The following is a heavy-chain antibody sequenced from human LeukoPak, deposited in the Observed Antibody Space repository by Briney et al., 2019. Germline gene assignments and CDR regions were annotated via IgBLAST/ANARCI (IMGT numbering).Heavy chain of an antibody. Sequence: PSQTLSLTCSVSGGSISSGSYYWSWIRQPAGTGLEWIGRIYTSGSTNYNPSLKSRVTISVDTSKNQFSLKLSSVTAADTAVYYCARALRITIFGVVIGWFDSWGQGTLVTVSS. CDR1: GGSISSGSYY. D-gene: IGHD3-3*01. CDR2: IYTSGST. V-gene: IGHV4-61*02. J-gene: IGHJ5*01. CDR3: ARALRITIFGVVIGWFDS.